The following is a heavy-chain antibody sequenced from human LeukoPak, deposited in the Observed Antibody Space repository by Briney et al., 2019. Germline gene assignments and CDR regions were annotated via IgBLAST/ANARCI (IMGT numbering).Heavy chain of an antibody. J-gene: IGHJ3*02. Sequence: GASVKVSCKASGYTFTGYYMHWVRQAPGQGLEWMGWINPNSGGTNYAQKFQGRVTMTRDTSISTAYMELSRLRSGDTAVYYCAGYGSGSYQKAAFDIWGQGTMVTVSS. CDR3: AGYGSGSYQKAAFDI. CDR1: GYTFTGYY. D-gene: IGHD3-10*01. V-gene: IGHV1-2*02. CDR2: INPNSGGT.